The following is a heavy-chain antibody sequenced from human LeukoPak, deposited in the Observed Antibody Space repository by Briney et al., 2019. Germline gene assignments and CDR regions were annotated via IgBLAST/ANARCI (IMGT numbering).Heavy chain of an antibody. CDR2: ISYDGSNK. J-gene: IGHJ4*02. D-gene: IGHD3-22*01. Sequence: GGSLRLSCAASGFTFSRSGMHWVRQAPGKGLGWVAVISYDGSNKYYADSVKGRFTISRDNSKNTLYLQMNSLRAEDTAVYHCAKGRDYYDSSGPGYFDYWGQGTLITVSS. V-gene: IGHV3-30*18. CDR1: GFTFSRSG. CDR3: AKGRDYYDSSGPGYFDY.